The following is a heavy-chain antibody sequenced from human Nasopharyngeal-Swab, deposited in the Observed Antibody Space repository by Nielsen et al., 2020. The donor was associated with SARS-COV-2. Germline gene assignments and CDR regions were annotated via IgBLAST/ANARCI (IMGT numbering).Heavy chain of an antibody. J-gene: IGHJ3*02. Sequence: GGSLRLSCEASGFTFSSYDMHWVRQATGKGLEWVSAIGTAGDTYYPGSVKGRFTISRENAKNSLYLQMNSLRAGDTAVYYCARVNYDSSGGDAFDIWGQGTMVTVSS. D-gene: IGHD3-22*01. CDR3: ARVNYDSSGGDAFDI. V-gene: IGHV3-13*01. CDR1: GFTFSSYD. CDR2: IGTAGDT.